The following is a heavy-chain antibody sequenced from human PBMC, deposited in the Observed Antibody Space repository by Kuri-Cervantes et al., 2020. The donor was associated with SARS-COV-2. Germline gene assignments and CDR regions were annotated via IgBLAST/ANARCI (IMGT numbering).Heavy chain of an antibody. CDR2: IIHSGST. Sequence: GSLRLSCAVYGGSFSGYYWTWTRQPPGKGLEWIGEIIHSGSTNYSPSLKSRVTISVDTSKNQFSLKLSSVTAADTAVYYCARRDYDFWSGYAWFDPWGQGTLVTVSS. CDR1: GGSFSGYY. CDR3: ARRDYDFWSGYAWFDP. D-gene: IGHD3-3*01. V-gene: IGHV4-34*12. J-gene: IGHJ5*02.